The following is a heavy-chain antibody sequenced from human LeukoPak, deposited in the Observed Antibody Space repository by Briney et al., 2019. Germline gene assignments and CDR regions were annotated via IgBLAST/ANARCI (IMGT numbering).Heavy chain of an antibody. CDR1: GFAFSSYA. Sequence: PGRSLRLSCAASGFAFSSYAMHWVRKAPGKGLEWVAVISYDGSNKYYADSVKGRFTISRDNSKNTLYLQMNSLRSEDTAVYYCARGLIVSSWYLKAYYYYGMDVWGQGTTVTLSS. D-gene: IGHD6-13*01. CDR3: ARGLIVSSWYLKAYYYYGMDV. V-gene: IGHV3-30-3*01. J-gene: IGHJ6*02. CDR2: ISYDGSNK.